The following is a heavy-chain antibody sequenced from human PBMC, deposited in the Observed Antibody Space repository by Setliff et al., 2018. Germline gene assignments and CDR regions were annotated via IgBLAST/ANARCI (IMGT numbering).Heavy chain of an antibody. V-gene: IGHV3-72*01. D-gene: IGHD4-4*01. CDR2: TRNKVSSYIT. CDR3: TTGPRDSRNYMTWLDS. J-gene: IGHJ5*01. Sequence: GSLRLSCATSGFSFSDHSMDWVRQAPGKGLEWVGRTRNKVSSYITEYAASVKGRFTISRDDSKNMIYLQMNNLKSDDTGFYYCTTGPRDSRNYMTWLDSWGQGTLVTVSS. CDR1: GFSFSDHS.